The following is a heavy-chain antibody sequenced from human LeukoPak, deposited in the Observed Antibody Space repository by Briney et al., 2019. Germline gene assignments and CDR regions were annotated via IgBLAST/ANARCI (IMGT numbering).Heavy chain of an antibody. CDR1: GYTFTGYY. CDR2: INPNSGGT. D-gene: IGHD2-21*02. Sequence: ASVKVSCKASGYTFTGYYMHWVRQAPGQGLEWMGWINPNSGGTNYAQKFQGWVTMTRDTSISTAYMELSRLRSDDTAVYYCARGYRGGDCYHDAFDIWGQGTMVTVSS. J-gene: IGHJ3*02. V-gene: IGHV1-2*04. CDR3: ARGYRGGDCYHDAFDI.